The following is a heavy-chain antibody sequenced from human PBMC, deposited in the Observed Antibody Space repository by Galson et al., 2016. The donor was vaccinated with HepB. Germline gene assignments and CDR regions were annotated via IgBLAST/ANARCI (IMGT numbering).Heavy chain of an antibody. CDR1: GFTFSKYG. J-gene: IGHJ6*02. D-gene: IGHD2-2*01. CDR2: IWYDGSNQ. V-gene: IGHV3-33*01. Sequence: SLRLSCAASGFTFSKYGMHWVRQAPGKGLEWVAVIWYDGSNQYYADSVQGRFTISRDNSKNTLYLQMNSLRAEDAAVYYCARPSAYCSSSACSGARPLHLYYYYGLNAWGQGTTVTVSS. CDR3: ARPSAYCSSSACSGARPLHLYYYYGLNA.